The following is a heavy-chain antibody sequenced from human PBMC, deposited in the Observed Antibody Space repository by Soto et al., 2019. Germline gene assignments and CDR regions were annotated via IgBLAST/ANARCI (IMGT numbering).Heavy chain of an antibody. CDR1: GFTFRSYN. Sequence: PGGSLGLSCAASGFTFRSYNMNWVRQAPGKGLEWVSYIGSSESSMYYVDSVKGRFTISRDNAKNSLYLQMNSLRAEDTAVYYCARTPFDYWGQGTLVTVSS. J-gene: IGHJ4*02. V-gene: IGHV3-48*01. CDR3: ARTPFDY. CDR2: IGSSESSM.